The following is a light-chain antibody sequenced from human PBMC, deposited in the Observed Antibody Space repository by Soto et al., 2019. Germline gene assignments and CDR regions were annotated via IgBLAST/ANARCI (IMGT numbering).Light chain of an antibody. CDR1: QSVSTSY. CDR2: GAS. Sequence: DIVLTPSPGTLSLSPGDRATLSCRASQSVSTSYLAWYQQKPGQAPRLLIYGASSRATGIPDRFSGSGSGTDFTLTISGLEPEDFAVYYCQHYGSSPWTFGQGTKVDIK. CDR3: QHYGSSPWT. V-gene: IGKV3-20*01. J-gene: IGKJ1*01.